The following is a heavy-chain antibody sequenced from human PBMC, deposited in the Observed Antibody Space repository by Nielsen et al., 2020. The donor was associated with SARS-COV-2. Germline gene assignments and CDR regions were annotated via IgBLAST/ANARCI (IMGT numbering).Heavy chain of an antibody. CDR3: ARRSYGFSIYGMDV. V-gene: IGHV5-51*01. D-gene: IGHD3-16*02. J-gene: IGHJ6*02. CDR2: IYPGDSDT. Sequence: VRQMPGKGLEWMGIIYPGDSDTRYSPSFQGQVTISADKSISTAYLQWSSLKASDTAMYYCARRSYGFSIYGMDVWGQGTTGTVSS.